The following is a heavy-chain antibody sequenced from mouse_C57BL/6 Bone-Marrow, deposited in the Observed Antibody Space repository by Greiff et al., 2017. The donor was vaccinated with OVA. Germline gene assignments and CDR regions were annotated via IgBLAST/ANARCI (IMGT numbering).Heavy chain of an antibody. Sequence: EVHLVESGPELVKPGASVKMSCKASGYTFTSYVMHWVKQKPGQGLEWIGYIYPYNDGTKYNEKFKGKATLTSDKSSSTAYMELSSLTSEDSAVYYCARSGSSQAWFAYWGQGTLVTVSA. CDR1: GYTFTSYV. V-gene: IGHV1-14*01. CDR2: IYPYNDGT. D-gene: IGHD1-1*01. J-gene: IGHJ3*01. CDR3: ARSGSSQAWFAY.